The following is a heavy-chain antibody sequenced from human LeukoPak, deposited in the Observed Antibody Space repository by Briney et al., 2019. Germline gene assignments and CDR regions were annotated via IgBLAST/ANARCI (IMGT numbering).Heavy chain of an antibody. V-gene: IGHV3-33*01. CDR3: AREPSDIALDV. Sequence: GGSLRLSCAASGFTFSNYGMHWVRQAPGKGLEWVAVIWYDGSNKIYADSVKGRFTISRDNSRNTLYLQMNSLRAEDTAVYYCAREPSDIALDVWGQGTTVTVSS. CDR2: IWYDGSNK. J-gene: IGHJ6*02. CDR1: GFTFSNYG. D-gene: IGHD2-15*01.